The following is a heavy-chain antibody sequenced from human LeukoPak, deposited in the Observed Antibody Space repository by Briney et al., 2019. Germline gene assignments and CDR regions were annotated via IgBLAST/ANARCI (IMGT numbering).Heavy chain of an antibody. Sequence: QSGGSLRLSCAASGFTFSSYSMNWVRQAPGKGLEWVSYVSSSSSTIYYADSVKGRFTISRDNAKNSLYLQMNSLRAEDTAVYYCARDSYYDFWSGYYPTPFDYWGQGTLVTVSS. CDR1: GFTFSSYS. J-gene: IGHJ4*02. CDR2: VSSSSSTI. V-gene: IGHV3-48*01. CDR3: ARDSYYDFWSGYYPTPFDY. D-gene: IGHD3-3*01.